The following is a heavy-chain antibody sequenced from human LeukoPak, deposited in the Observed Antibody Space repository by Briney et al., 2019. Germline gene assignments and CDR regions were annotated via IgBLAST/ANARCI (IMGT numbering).Heavy chain of an antibody. CDR3: AKVRAPSGWFNSDY. CDR1: GFTFSNYV. CDR2: ISGSDDST. D-gene: IGHD6-19*01. Sequence: GGSLRLSCAASGFTFSNYVMSWVRQAPGKGLEWVSGISGSDDSTYYADSVKGRFTISRDNSKNTLYLQMNSLRVEDTAAYYCAKVRAPSGWFNSDYWGQGTVVTVSS. V-gene: IGHV3-23*01. J-gene: IGHJ4*02.